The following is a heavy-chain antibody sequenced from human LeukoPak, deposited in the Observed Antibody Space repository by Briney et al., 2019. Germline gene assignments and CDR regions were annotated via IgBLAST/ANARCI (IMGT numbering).Heavy chain of an antibody. CDR2: IYYSGST. CDR1: GGSISSYY. Sequence: SETLSLTCTVSGGSISSYYWSWIRQPPGKGLEWIGYIYYSGSTNYNPSLKSRVTISVDTSKNQFSLKLSSVTAADTAVYYCARVLFPEYYFDYWGQGTLVTVSS. CDR3: ARVLFPEYYFDY. J-gene: IGHJ4*02. D-gene: IGHD3-10*02. V-gene: IGHV4-59*01.